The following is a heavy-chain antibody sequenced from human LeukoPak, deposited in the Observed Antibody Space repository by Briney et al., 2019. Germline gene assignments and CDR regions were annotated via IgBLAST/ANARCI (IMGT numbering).Heavy chain of an antibody. V-gene: IGHV1-18*01. CDR3: ARVRQREYYYYMDV. D-gene: IGHD1-26*01. Sequence: ASVKVSCKASGYTFTSYDISWVRQAPGQGLEWMGWISAYNGNTNYAQKLQGRVTMTTDTSTSTAYMELRSLRSDDTAVYYCARVRQREYYYYMDVWGKGTTVTVSS. CDR1: GYTFTSYD. J-gene: IGHJ6*03. CDR2: ISAYNGNT.